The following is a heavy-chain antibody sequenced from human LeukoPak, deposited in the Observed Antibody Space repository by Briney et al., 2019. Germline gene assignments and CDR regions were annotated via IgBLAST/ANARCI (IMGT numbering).Heavy chain of an antibody. J-gene: IGHJ1*01. CDR3: AKGPIKRITIFGVVNAQH. CDR1: GFTFSSYA. D-gene: IGHD3-3*01. V-gene: IGHV3-23*01. Sequence: GGSLRLSCAASGFTFSSYAMSWVRQAPGKGLEWVSAISGSGGSTYYADSVKGRFTISRDNSKNTLYLQMNSLRAEDTAVYYCAKGPIKRITIFGVVNAQHWGQGTLVTVSS. CDR2: ISGSGGST.